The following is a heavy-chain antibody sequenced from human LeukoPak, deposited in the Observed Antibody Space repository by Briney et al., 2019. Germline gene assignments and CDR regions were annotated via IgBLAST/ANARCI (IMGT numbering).Heavy chain of an antibody. CDR3: ARGRQCDY. CDR2: LYSGGTA. J-gene: IGHJ4*02. Sequence: GRSLRLSCVASGFIVSSNYMNWVRQAPGKGLEWISILYSGGTAFYADSVKGRFTISRDNSKNTLYLQMNSLRADDTAMYYCARGRQCDYWGQGTLVTVSS. V-gene: IGHV3-53*01. D-gene: IGHD4-11*01. CDR1: GFIVSSNY.